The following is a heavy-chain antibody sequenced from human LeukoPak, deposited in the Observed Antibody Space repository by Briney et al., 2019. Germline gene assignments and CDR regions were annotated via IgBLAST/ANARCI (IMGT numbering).Heavy chain of an antibody. CDR2: ISAYNGNT. V-gene: IGHV1-18*01. CDR3: ARYCSSTSCYGGSDY. Sequence: ASVKVSCKASGYTFTSYGISWLRQAPGQGLEWTGWISAYNGNTNYAQKLQGRVTMTTDTSTSTAYMELRSLRSDDTAVYYCARYCSSTSCYGGSDYWGQGTPVTVSS. J-gene: IGHJ4*02. CDR1: GYTFTSYG. D-gene: IGHD2-2*01.